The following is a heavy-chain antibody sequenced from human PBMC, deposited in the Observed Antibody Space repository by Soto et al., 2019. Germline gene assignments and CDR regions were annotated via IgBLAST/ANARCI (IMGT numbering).Heavy chain of an antibody. J-gene: IGHJ6*02. D-gene: IGHD3-10*01. CDR3: ARDINGSGSYYYGMDV. Sequence: PSETLSLTCTVSGGSISSYYWSWIRQPAGKGLEWIGRIYTSGSTNYNPSLKSRVTMSVDTSKNQFSLKLSSVTAADTAVYYCARDINGSGSYYYGMDVWGQGTTVTVSS. CDR1: GGSISSYY. V-gene: IGHV4-4*07. CDR2: IYTSGST.